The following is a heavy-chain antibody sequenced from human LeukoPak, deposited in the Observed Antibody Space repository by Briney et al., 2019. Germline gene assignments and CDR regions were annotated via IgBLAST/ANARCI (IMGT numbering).Heavy chain of an antibody. J-gene: IGHJ5*02. V-gene: IGHV3-21*01. D-gene: IGHD3-3*01. Sequence: GGSLRLSCAASGFTFSSYSMSWVRQAPGKGLEWVSSISSSSSYIYYADSVKGRFTISRDNAKNSLYLQMNSLRAEDTAVYYCARQDFGVVTNPGHNWFDPWGQGTLVTVSS. CDR2: ISSSSSYI. CDR1: GFTFSSYS. CDR3: ARQDFGVVTNPGHNWFDP.